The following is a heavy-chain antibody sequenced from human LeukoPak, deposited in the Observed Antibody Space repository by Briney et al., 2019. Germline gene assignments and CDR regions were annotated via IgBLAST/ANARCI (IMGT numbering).Heavy chain of an antibody. CDR3: ARLQSRGYYYERSGYHQSNWFDP. D-gene: IGHD3-22*01. Sequence: SETLSLTCAVYGGSFSGYYWSWIRQPPGKGLEWIGEINPSGSTNYNPSLKSRVTISVDTSKNQFSLKLSSVTAADTAVYYCARLQSRGYYYERSGYHQSNWFDPWRQETLVTVSS. CDR1: GGSFSGYY. J-gene: IGHJ5*02. V-gene: IGHV4-34*01. CDR2: INPSGST.